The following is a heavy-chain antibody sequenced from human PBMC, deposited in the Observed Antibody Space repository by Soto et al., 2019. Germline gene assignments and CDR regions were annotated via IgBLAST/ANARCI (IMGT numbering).Heavy chain of an antibody. J-gene: IGHJ6*02. Sequence: ASVKVSCKASGYTFTSYGISWVRQAPGQGLEWMGWISAYNGNTNYAQKLQGRVTMTTDTSTSTAYMELRSLRSDDTAVYYCAGVWDPKSYYYYYGMDVWGQGTTVTVSS. D-gene: IGHD1-26*01. CDR2: ISAYNGNT. CDR3: AGVWDPKSYYYYYGMDV. V-gene: IGHV1-18*01. CDR1: GYTFTSYG.